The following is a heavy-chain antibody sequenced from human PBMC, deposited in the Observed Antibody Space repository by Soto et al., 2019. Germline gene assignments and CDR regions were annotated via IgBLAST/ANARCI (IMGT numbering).Heavy chain of an antibody. CDR3: AYDFNYYDSSGPGGAFDI. V-gene: IGHV3-30-3*01. D-gene: IGHD3-22*01. CDR1: GFTFSSYA. J-gene: IGHJ3*02. CDR2: ISYDGSNK. Sequence: QPGGSLRLSCAASGFTFSSYAMHWVRQAPGKGLEWVAVISYDGSNKYYADSVKGRFTISRDNSKNTLYLQMNSLRAEDTAVYYCAYDFNYYDSSGPGGAFDIWGHGTMVTVSS.